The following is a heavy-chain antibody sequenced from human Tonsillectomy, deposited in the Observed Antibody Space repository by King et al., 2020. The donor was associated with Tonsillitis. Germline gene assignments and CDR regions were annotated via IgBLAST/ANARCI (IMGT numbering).Heavy chain of an antibody. CDR1: GFTFSRYV. Sequence: VQLVESGGGLVQPGGSLRLSCAASGFTFSRYVMTWVRQAPGKGLEWVSGISDSGGITYYADSVKGRFTISRDNSKSMLYLKLNSLRAEDTAVYYCAKARRKITFGGIIGPDYWGQGTLVTVSS. CDR3: AKARRKITFGGIIGPDY. CDR2: ISDSGGIT. D-gene: IGHD3-16*02. V-gene: IGHV3-23*04. J-gene: IGHJ4*02.